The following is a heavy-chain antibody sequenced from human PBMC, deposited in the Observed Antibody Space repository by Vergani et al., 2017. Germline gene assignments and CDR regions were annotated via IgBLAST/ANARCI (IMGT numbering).Heavy chain of an antibody. CDR2: IRSKAYGGTT. J-gene: IGHJ1*01. V-gene: IGHV3-49*03. CDR1: GFTFGDYA. D-gene: IGHD6-19*01. CDR3: TRGQQWLVAEYFQH. Sequence: EVQLVESGGGLVQPGRSLRLSCTASGFTFGDYAMSWFRQAPGKGLEWVGFIRSKAYGGTTEYAASVKGRFTISRDDSKSIAYLQMNSLKTEDTAVYYCTRGQQWLVAEYFQHWGQGTLVTVSS.